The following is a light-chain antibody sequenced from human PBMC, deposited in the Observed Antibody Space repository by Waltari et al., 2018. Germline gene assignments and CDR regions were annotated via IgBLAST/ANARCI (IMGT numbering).Light chain of an antibody. CDR3: ASWDDSLNGFYV. J-gene: IGLJ1*01. V-gene: IGLV1-44*01. CDR2: RNN. CDR1: ISNIGSNS. Sequence: QSVLTQPPSASGTPGQRVTISCSGSISNIGSNSITWYQQLPGTAPKILIYRNNERPSGVPDRFSGSKSGTSASLAISGLQSEDEADYYCASWDDSLNGFYVFGTGTNVAVL.